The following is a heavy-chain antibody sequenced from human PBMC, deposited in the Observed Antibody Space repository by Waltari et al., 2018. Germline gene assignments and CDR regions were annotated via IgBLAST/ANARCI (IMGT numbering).Heavy chain of an antibody. CDR1: GGSISSSSYY. CDR3: ARREGRGVTPQLDY. D-gene: IGHD3-10*01. Sequence: QLQLQESGPGLVKPSETLSLTCTVSGGSISSSSYYWGWIRQPPGKGLEWIGSIYYSGSTYYNPSLKSRVTISVDTSKNQFSLKLSSVTAADTAVYYCARREGRGVTPQLDYWGQGTLVTVSS. J-gene: IGHJ4*02. V-gene: IGHV4-39*01. CDR2: IYYSGST.